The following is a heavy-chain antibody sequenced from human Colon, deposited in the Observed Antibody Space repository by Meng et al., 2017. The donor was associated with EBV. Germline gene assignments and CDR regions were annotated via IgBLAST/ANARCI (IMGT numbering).Heavy chain of an antibody. CDR1: GGSVNSGAYY. V-gene: IGHV4-31*03. J-gene: IGHJ4*02. CDR2: IHYSGST. CDR3: ARVGAYCGGDCYHPR. D-gene: IGHD2-21*02. Sequence: QVQLQESGPGLVXPXXXXXLTXTXSGGSVNSGAYYWGWIRQLPGKGLEWIAYIHYSGSTYYSPSLKSRVTISVDTSKNQLSLKLSSVTAADTAVYYCARVGAYCGGDCYHPRWGQGTLVTVSS.